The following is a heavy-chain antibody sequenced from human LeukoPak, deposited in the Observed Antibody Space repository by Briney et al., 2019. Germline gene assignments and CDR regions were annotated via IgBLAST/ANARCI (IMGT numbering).Heavy chain of an antibody. CDR3: ARGSRRGYSYGYPGPYYFDY. V-gene: IGHV4-34*01. D-gene: IGHD5-18*01. Sequence: PSETLSLTCAVYGGSFSGYYWSWIRQPPGKRLEWIGEINHSGSTNYNPSLKSRVTISVDTSKNQFSLKLSSVTAADTAVYYCARGSRRGYSYGYPGPYYFDYWGQGTLVTVSS. CDR1: GGSFSGYY. J-gene: IGHJ4*02. CDR2: INHSGST.